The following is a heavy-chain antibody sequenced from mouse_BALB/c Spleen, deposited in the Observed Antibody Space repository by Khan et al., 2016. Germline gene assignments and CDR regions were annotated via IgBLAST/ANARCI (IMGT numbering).Heavy chain of an antibody. CDR2: INPYNAGT. D-gene: IGHD2-2*01. V-gene: IGHV1S136*01. CDR1: GYTFTNYV. Sequence: VQLKQSGPELVKPGASVKMSCKASGYTFTNYVMHWVKQKPGQGLEWIGYINPYNAGTKYNEKFKGKATLTSDRSSSTAYMELSSLTSEDSAVCYCARDYYGYDFDYWGQGTTLTVSS. J-gene: IGHJ2*01. CDR3: ARDYYGYDFDY.